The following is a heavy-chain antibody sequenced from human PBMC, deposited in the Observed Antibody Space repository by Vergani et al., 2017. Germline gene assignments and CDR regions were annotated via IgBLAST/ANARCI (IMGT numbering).Heavy chain of an antibody. D-gene: IGHD3-3*01. CDR1: GFTFSSYP. Sequence: QVQLVESGGGVVQPGRSLRLSCAASGFTFSSYPMHWVRQAPAKGLLWFTVISYDGSNKYYAYSVKGRFTISRDNSKNTLYLQMNSLRAEDTALYYCARDPGRYDFWSGYRPRDWYFDLWGRGTLVTVSS. CDR3: ARDPGRYDFWSGYRPRDWYFDL. V-gene: IGHV3-30*04. CDR2: ISYDGSNK. J-gene: IGHJ2*01.